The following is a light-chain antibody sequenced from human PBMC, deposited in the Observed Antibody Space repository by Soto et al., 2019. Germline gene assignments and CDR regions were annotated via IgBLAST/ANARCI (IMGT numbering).Light chain of an antibody. Sequence: DIQMTQSPSSLSISVGDRVTITCRASQSISSYLNWYQQKPGKAPKLQIYASSNLQSGVPSRFSGSGSGTDFTLNISSLQPEDFATYYCQQSYITPYTFGQGTKLDI. CDR1: QSISSY. V-gene: IGKV1-39*01. J-gene: IGKJ2*01. CDR2: ASS. CDR3: QQSYITPYT.